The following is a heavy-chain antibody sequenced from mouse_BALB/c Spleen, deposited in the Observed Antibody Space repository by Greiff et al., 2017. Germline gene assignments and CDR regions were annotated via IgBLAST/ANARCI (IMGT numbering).Heavy chain of an antibody. CDR1: GYTFTSYW. D-gene: IGHD1-1*01. J-gene: IGHJ2*01. CDR2: INPSNGRT. V-gene: IGHV1S81*02. Sequence: QVQLQQPGAELVKPGASVKLSCKASGYTFTSYWMHWVKQRPGQGLEWIGEINPSNGRTNYNEKFKSKATLTVDKSSSTAYMQLSSLTSEDSAVYYCARTPYGSNYYFDYWGQGTTLTVSS. CDR3: ARTPYGSNYYFDY.